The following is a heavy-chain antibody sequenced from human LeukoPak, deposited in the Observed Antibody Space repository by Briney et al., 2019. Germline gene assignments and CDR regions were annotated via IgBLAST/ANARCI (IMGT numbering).Heavy chain of an antibody. V-gene: IGHV1-18*01. J-gene: IGHJ5*02. CDR1: GYTFTSYG. CDR3: ARDPARLLELTPGENWFDP. Sequence: ASVKVSSKASGYTFTSYGISWVRQAPGQGLEWMGWISAYNGNTNYAQKLQGRVTMTTDTSTSTAYMELRSLRSDDTAVYYCARDPARLLELTPGENWFDPWGQGTLVTVSS. CDR2: ISAYNGNT. D-gene: IGHD1-7*01.